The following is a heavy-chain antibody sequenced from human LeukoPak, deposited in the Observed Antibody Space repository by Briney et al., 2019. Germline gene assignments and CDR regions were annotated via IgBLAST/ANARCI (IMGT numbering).Heavy chain of an antibody. V-gene: IGHV4-31*03. Sequence: SETLSLTCTVSGGSISSGGYYWSWIRQHPGKGLEWIGYIYYSGSTYYNPSLKSRVTISVDTSKNQFSLKLSSVTAADTAVYYCAREDSSGFPLFDYWGQGTLVTVSS. D-gene: IGHD3-22*01. CDR2: IYYSGST. J-gene: IGHJ4*02. CDR3: AREDSSGFPLFDY. CDR1: GGSISSGGYY.